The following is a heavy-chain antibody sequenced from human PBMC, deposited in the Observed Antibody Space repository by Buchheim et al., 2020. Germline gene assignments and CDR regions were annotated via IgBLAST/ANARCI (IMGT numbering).Heavy chain of an antibody. D-gene: IGHD5-24*01. CDR2: INQGAGVR. Sequence: EVQLVESGGGLVQPGGSLRLSCAVSGFTFSEYWMAWVRQAPGKGLEWVAAINQGAGVRHYVDSVKGRFSISRDDSKSSLSLQMDSLRVDDTAVYFCARFGYNDWPLEYWGQGTL. V-gene: IGHV3-7*01. CDR3: ARFGYNDWPLEY. J-gene: IGHJ4*02. CDR1: GFTFSEYW.